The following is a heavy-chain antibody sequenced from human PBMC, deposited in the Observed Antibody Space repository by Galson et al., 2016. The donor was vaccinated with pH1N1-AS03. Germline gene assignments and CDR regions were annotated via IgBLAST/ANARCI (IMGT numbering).Heavy chain of an antibody. J-gene: IGHJ5*02. Sequence: SLRLSCAASGFTFNHYWMTWVRRAPGKGLEWVANINEDGNVDQYVDSVKGRFTISRDNGQNSVFLQMNSLRAEDAAVYFCARVMIGVTGDVLDRWGQGTLVTVSS. D-gene: IGHD6-19*01. V-gene: IGHV3-7*01. CDR1: GFTFNHYW. CDR3: ARVMIGVTGDVLDR. CDR2: INEDGNVD.